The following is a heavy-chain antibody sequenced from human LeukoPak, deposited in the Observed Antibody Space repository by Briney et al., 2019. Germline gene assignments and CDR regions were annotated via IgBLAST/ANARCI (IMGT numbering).Heavy chain of an antibody. Sequence: SETLSLTCTVSGGSISSYYWSWIRQPPGKGLEWIGYIYHSGSTYYNPSLKSRVTISVDRSKNQFSLKLSSVTAADTAVYYCASGTGEGYYYYYMDVWGKGTTVTVSS. CDR1: GGSISSYY. CDR2: IYHSGST. V-gene: IGHV4-59*12. CDR3: ASGTGEGYYYYYMDV. J-gene: IGHJ6*03. D-gene: IGHD7-27*01.